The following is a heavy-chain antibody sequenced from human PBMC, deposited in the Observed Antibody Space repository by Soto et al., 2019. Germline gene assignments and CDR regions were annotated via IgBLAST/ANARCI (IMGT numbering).Heavy chain of an antibody. CDR3: ARDRFLEWLTAFDI. CDR1: VYTFTSYG. J-gene: IGHJ3*02. V-gene: IGHV1-18*01. Sequence: SVKVTCKSSVYTFTSYGISLVRQAPGQGLEWMGWISAYNGNTNYAQKLQGRVTMTTDTSTSTAYMELRSLRSDDTAVYYCARDRFLEWLTAFDIWGQGTMVTVS. D-gene: IGHD3-3*01. CDR2: ISAYNGNT.